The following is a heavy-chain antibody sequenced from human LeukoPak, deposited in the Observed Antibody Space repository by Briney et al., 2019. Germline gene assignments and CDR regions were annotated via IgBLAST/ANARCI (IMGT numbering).Heavy chain of an antibody. V-gene: IGHV4-39*02. CDR1: GGSISSSYD. CDR3: ARESRWFGELLSNYFES. J-gene: IGHJ4*02. Sequence: SETLSLTCTVSGGSISSSYDWGWIRQPPGKGLEWIGSVYHSGRTYYNPSLKSRVTISVDTSKKQFSLRLSSVTAADTAVYFCARESRWFGELLSNYFESWGQGTLVTVSS. D-gene: IGHD3-10*01. CDR2: VYHSGRT.